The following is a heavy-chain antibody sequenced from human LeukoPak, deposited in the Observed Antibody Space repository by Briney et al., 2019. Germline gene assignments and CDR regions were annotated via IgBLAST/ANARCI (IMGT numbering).Heavy chain of an antibody. CDR1: GGSISSGGYY. V-gene: IGHV4-31*03. D-gene: IGHD5-12*01. Sequence: SETLSLTCTVSGGSISSGGYYWSWIRQHPGKGLEWIGYIYYSGSTYYNPSLKSRVTISVDTSKNQFSLKLSSVTAVDTAVYYCARGRGYSGYDYGVDYWGQGTLVTVSS. CDR2: IYYSGST. CDR3: ARGRGYSGYDYGVDY. J-gene: IGHJ4*02.